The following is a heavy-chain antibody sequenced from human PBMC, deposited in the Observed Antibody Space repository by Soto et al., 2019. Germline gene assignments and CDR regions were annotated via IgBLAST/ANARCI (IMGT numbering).Heavy chain of an antibody. CDR3: ASPATIAAGYYGMDV. Sequence: GGSLRLSCAASGFTFSSYSMNWVRQAPGKGLEWVSSISSSSSYIYYADSVKGRFTISRDNAKNSLYLQMNSLRAEDTAVYYCASPATIAAGYYGMDVWGQGTTVTVSS. J-gene: IGHJ6*02. D-gene: IGHD6-13*01. CDR2: ISSSSSYI. CDR1: GFTFSSYS. V-gene: IGHV3-21*01.